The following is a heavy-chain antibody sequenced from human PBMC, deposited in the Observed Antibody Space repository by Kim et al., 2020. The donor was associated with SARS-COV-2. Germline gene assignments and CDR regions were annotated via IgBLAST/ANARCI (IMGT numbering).Heavy chain of an antibody. CDR2: IIPIFGTA. CDR1: GGTFSSYA. Sequence: SVKVSCKASGGTFSSYAISWVRQAPGQGLEWMGGIIPIFGTANYAQKFQGRVTITADESTSTAYMELSSLRSEDTAVYYCARDYLGYCSGGSCSGLPLFDYWGQGTLVTVSS. D-gene: IGHD2-15*01. CDR3: ARDYLGYCSGGSCSGLPLFDY. J-gene: IGHJ4*02. V-gene: IGHV1-69*13.